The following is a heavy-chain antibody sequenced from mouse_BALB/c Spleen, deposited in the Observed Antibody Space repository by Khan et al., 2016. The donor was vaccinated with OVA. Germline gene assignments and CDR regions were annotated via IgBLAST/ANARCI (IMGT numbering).Heavy chain of an antibody. CDR1: GFTFSTYG. CDR3: ASHLTGSFAY. CDR2: INSDGDYT. Sequence: VQLKESGGDLVKPGGSLRLSCAASGFTFSTYGMSWVRQPPDKRPEWVATINSDGDYTYYPDTVKGRFTISRNNAENTLYLQMSSLKSEDTAIYYCASHLTGSFAYWGQGTLVTVSA. J-gene: IGHJ3*01. D-gene: IGHD4-1*01. V-gene: IGHV5-6*01.